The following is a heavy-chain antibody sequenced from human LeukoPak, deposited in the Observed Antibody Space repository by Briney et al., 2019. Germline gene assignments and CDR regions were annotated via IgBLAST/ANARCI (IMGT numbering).Heavy chain of an antibody. CDR1: GGTLNNYA. D-gene: IGHD4-11*01. V-gene: IGHV1-69*04. J-gene: IGHJ3*01. CDR2: IIPKFGVQ. Sequence: ASVKVSCKASGGTLNNYAINWVRQAPGQGLEWKGRIIPKFGVQDYAQKFQGRVTITADKSTSTAYMELSSLRSEDTAVFYCATEWVGDYNPLEVWGQGTVVTVSS. CDR3: ATEWVGDYNPLEV.